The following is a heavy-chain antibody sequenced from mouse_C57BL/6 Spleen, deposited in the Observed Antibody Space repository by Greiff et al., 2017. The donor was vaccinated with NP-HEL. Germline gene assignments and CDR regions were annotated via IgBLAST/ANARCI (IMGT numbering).Heavy chain of an antibody. Sequence: QVQLQQPGAELVMPGASVKLSCKASGYTFTSYWMHWVKQRPGQGLEWIGEIDPSDSYTNYNQKFKGKSTLTVDKSSSTAYMQLSSLTSEDSAVYYCARWHYGSSFWYFDVWGPGTTVTVSS. V-gene: IGHV1-69*01. CDR3: ARWHYGSSFWYFDV. D-gene: IGHD1-1*01. CDR2: IDPSDSYT. CDR1: GYTFTSYW. J-gene: IGHJ1*01.